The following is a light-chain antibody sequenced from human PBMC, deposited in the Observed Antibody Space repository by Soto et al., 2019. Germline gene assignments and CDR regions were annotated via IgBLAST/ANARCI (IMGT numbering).Light chain of an antibody. CDR1: QSISSNF. V-gene: IGKV3-20*01. CDR2: GAS. CDR3: QQDGGSPRT. J-gene: IGKJ1*01. Sequence: EIVLTQSPGTLSLSPGEGSTLXXRASQSISSNFLAWYQQKRGQAPRVXIHGASNRATGIPDRFSGSGSGTDFTLTITRLEPEDFAVYYCQQDGGSPRTFGQGTKVDIK.